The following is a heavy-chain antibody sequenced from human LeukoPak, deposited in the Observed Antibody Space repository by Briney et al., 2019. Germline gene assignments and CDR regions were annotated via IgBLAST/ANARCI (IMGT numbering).Heavy chain of an antibody. CDR2: ISWNSGHI. Sequence: GGSLRLSCAASGFTFDDYAMHWVRQAPGKGLECVSGISWNSGHIDYADSVKGRFTISRDNAKNSLYLQMNSLRAEDTAFYYCAKASSRSSTNFFDFWGQGTLDTVSS. J-gene: IGHJ4*02. D-gene: IGHD2-2*01. V-gene: IGHV3-9*01. CDR1: GFTFDDYA. CDR3: AKASSRSSTNFFDF.